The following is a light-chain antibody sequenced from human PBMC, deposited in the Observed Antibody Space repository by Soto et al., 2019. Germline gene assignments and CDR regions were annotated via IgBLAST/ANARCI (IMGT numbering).Light chain of an antibody. J-gene: IGLJ3*02. CDR1: SSDVGGYNY. V-gene: IGLV2-11*01. CDR3: CSYAGHSLWV. Sequence: QSALTQPRSVSGSPGQSVTISCTGTSSDVGGYNYVSWYQQHPGKAPKLMIYDVSKWPSGVPDRFSGSKSGNTASLTISGLQAEDEAAYYCCSYAGHSLWVFGGGTKLTVL. CDR2: DVS.